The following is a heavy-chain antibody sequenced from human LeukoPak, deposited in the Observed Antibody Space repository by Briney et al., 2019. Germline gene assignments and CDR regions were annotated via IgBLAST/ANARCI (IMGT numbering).Heavy chain of an antibody. J-gene: IGHJ1*01. V-gene: IGHV1-18*01. D-gene: IGHD2-2*01. CDR2: ISAYNGNT. Sequence: GASVKVSCKASGYTFTSYGISWVRQAPGQGLEWMGWISAYNGNTNYAQKLQGRVTMTTDTSTSTAYMELRSLRAEDTAVYYCPVPAAIAEYFQHWGQGTLVTVSS. CDR1: GYTFTSYG. CDR3: PVPAAIAEYFQH.